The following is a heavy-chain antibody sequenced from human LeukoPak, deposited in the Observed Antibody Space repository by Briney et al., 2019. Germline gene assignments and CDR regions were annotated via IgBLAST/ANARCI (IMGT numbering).Heavy chain of an antibody. D-gene: IGHD7-27*01. CDR1: GFTFSGYV. CDR3: ARETGSYLGY. J-gene: IGHJ4*02. V-gene: IGHV3-21*04. Sequence: GSLRLSCAASGFTFSGYVMTWVRQAPGKGLECVSSITFSSSHIYYADSVKGRFTISRDNSKNTLYLQMNSLRAEDTAVYYCARETGSYLGYWGQGTLVTVSS. CDR2: ITFSSSHI.